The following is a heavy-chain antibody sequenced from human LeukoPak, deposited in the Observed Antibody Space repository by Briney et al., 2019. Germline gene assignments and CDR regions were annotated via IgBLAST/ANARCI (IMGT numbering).Heavy chain of an antibody. CDR2: IIPILGIP. Sequence: ASVKVSCKASGGTFSSYAISWVRQSPGQGLEWMGRIIPILGIPNYSQKFQGRVTITADKSTSTAYMELSSLRSEDTAVYYCASLENDEGAVWGQGTLVTVSS. CDR3: ASLENDEGAV. D-gene: IGHD1-1*01. CDR1: GGTFSSYA. J-gene: IGHJ4*02. V-gene: IGHV1-69*04.